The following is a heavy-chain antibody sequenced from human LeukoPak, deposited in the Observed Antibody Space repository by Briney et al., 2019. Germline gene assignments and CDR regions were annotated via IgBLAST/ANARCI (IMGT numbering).Heavy chain of an antibody. J-gene: IGHJ4*02. CDR3: ARGRAFFD. CDR1: GFTFSSYG. D-gene: IGHD3-3*02. Sequence: GSLRLSCAASGFTFSSYGMHWIRQPPGKGLEWIGEINQSGSTNYNPSLKSRVTISFDTSKNQFSLKLSSVTAADTAVYYCARGRAFFDWGQGTLVTVSS. CDR2: INQSGST. V-gene: IGHV4-34*01.